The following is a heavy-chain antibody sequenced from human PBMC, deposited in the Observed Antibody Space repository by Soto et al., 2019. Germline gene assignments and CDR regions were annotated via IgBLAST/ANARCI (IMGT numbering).Heavy chain of an antibody. D-gene: IGHD3-10*01. CDR3: AKVSRKGSAIDLDY. J-gene: IGHJ4*02. CDR1: GYTFSNYD. Sequence: QVQLVQSGAELKKPGASVKVSCKASGYTFSNYDMNWVRQATGQGPEWIGWVNPNNGDTGYAQKFQGRVTRTTDISPTTAYMALTTLRSGDTAIYSCAKVSRKGSAIDLDYWGQGTLITVSS. CDR2: VNPNNGDT. V-gene: IGHV1-8*01.